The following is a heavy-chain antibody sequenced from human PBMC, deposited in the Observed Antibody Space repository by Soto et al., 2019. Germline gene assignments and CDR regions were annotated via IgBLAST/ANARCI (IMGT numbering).Heavy chain of an antibody. D-gene: IGHD6-6*01. Sequence: SETLSLTCAVYGGSFSGYYWSWIRQPPGKGPEWIGEINHSGSTNYNPSLKSRVTISVDTSKNQFSLKLSSVTAADTAVYYCARVTAAPYYYYYYGMDVWGQGTTVTVSS. CDR1: GGSFSGYY. CDR3: ARVTAAPYYYYYYGMDV. CDR2: INHSGST. V-gene: IGHV4-34*01. J-gene: IGHJ6*02.